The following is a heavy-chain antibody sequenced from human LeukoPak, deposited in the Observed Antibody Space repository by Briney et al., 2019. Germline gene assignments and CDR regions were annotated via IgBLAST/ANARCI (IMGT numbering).Heavy chain of an antibody. CDR3: AGNYDSWTGLNY. CDR2: IGNKASNYAT. J-gene: IGHJ4*02. V-gene: IGHV3-73*01. CDR1: GFTFSGSA. Sequence: GSLKLSCAASGFTFSGSAMHWVRQASGKGLEWVGHIGNKASNYATDYAPSLKGRFTISRDDSKATAYLQVNSLKPEDTAVYYCAGNYDSWTGLNYWGLGTLVTVSS. D-gene: IGHD3-3*01.